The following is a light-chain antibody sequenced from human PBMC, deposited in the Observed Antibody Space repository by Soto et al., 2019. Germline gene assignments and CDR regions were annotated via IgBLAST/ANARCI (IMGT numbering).Light chain of an antibody. CDR2: DVS. Sequence: DIQMTQSPSTLSASVGDRVTITCRASQSISNWLAWYQQKPGKAPTLLIYDVSRLESGVPSRFSGSGSGTEFTLTISSLQPDDFATYYCQKYNSYLWTFGQGTKGDIK. J-gene: IGKJ1*01. CDR1: QSISNW. V-gene: IGKV1-5*01. CDR3: QKYNSYLWT.